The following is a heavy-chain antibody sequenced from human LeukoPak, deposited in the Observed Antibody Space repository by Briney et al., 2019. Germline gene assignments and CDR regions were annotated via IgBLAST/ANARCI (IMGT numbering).Heavy chain of an antibody. CDR1: GFTFRSHA. J-gene: IGHJ4*02. CDR3: AKGRYDSSGFNWAA. D-gene: IGHD3-22*01. Sequence: GGSLRLSCVGSGFTFRSHAMSWVRQAPEKGLEFVSGIYENGGTTYYADSVKGRFSISRDNSKNTLYLQMNSLRAEDTAVYYCAKGRYDSSGFNWAAWGQGTLVTVSS. CDR2: IYENGGTT. V-gene: IGHV3-23*01.